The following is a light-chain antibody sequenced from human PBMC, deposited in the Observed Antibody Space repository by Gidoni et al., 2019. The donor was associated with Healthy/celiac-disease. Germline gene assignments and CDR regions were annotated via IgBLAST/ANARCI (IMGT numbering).Light chain of an antibody. Sequence: SSELTQDPAVSVALGQTVRITCPGDSLRSYYASWYQQKPGQAPVLVIYGKNNRPSGSPDRCSGSSSGNTASLTITGAQAEDEADYYCNSRDSSGNHVVFGGGTKLTVL. J-gene: IGLJ2*01. CDR3: NSRDSSGNHVV. CDR1: SLRSYY. CDR2: GKN. V-gene: IGLV3-19*01.